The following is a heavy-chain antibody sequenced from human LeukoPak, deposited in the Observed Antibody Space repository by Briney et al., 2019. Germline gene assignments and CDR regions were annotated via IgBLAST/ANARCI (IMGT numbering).Heavy chain of an antibody. V-gene: IGHV4-59*01. Sequence: SETLSLTCTVSGGSISSYYWSWIRQPPGKGLEWIGYIYYSGSTNYNPSLKSRVTISVDTSKNQFSLKLSSVTAADTAVYYCARVRTAYYYDSSGPTDTPLDWYFDLWGRGTLVTVSS. CDR3: ARVRTAYYYDSSGPTDTPLDWYFDL. CDR1: GGSISSYY. CDR2: IYYSGST. J-gene: IGHJ2*01. D-gene: IGHD3-22*01.